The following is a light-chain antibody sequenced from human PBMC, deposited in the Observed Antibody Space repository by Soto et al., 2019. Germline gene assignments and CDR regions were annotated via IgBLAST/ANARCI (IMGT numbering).Light chain of an antibody. CDR3: CSYAGDTTFFV. CDR1: SSDLGSYYP. CDR2: EVN. Sequence: QSALTQPASMSGTPGQSITISCTGTSSDLGSYYPVSWFQQHPGKAPKLIIYEVNRRPSGVSDRFSGSNAGNTASLTISGLHAADDAEYYCCSYAGDTTFFVFGTCTKLTVL. J-gene: IGLJ1*01. V-gene: IGLV2-23*02.